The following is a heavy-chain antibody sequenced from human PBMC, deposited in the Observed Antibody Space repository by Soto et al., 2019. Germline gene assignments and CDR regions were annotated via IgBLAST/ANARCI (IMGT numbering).Heavy chain of an antibody. V-gene: IGHV3-48*03. CDR2: ISSSGSTI. J-gene: IGHJ4*02. CDR3: ARGLRGWGYSYGHFDY. Sequence: GGSLRRSCAASGFTFSSYEMNWVRQAPGKGLEWVSYISSSGSTIYYADSVKGRFTISRDNAKNSLYLQMNSLRAEDTAVYYCARGLRGWGYSYGHFDYWGQGTLVTVSS. D-gene: IGHD5-18*01. CDR1: GFTFSSYE.